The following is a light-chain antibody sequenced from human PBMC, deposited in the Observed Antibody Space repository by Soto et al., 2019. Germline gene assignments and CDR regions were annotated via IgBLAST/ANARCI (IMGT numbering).Light chain of an antibody. V-gene: IGKV3-20*01. CDR2: GAS. J-gene: IGKJ4*01. CDR1: QSVSSSF. Sequence: EIVLTQSPGTLSLSPGERATLSCRASQSVSSSFFAWYQQKPGQAPRLLIYGASSRATGIQDRFSGSGSGTDFTLTISRLEPEDVAVYYCQQYGSSPLTFGGGTKVEIK. CDR3: QQYGSSPLT.